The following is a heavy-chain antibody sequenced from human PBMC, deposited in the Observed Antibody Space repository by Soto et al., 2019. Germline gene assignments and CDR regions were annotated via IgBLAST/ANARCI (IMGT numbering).Heavy chain of an antibody. J-gene: IGHJ4*02. CDR2: ISWHSGTI. CDR3: AKEKVYSNYQYYFDS. D-gene: IGHD4-4*01. V-gene: IGHV3-9*01. Sequence: EVQLVESGGGLVQPGRSLRLSCAASGFTFENYAMHWVRQGPGKGLEWVSGISWHSGTIGYADSVRGRFTISRDNAKNSLYLQMNSLRPEDTALYYCAKEKVYSNYQYYFDSCGQGTLVTVSS. CDR1: GFTFENYA.